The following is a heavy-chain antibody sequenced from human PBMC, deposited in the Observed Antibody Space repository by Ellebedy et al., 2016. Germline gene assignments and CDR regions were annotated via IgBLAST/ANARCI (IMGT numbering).Heavy chain of an antibody. D-gene: IGHD3-10*01. Sequence: LSLTCTVSGGSISSSSYYWGWIRQPPGKGLEWVSYISSSGSTIYYADSVKGRFTISRDNAKNSLYLQMNSLRAEDTAVYYCARDRQNYYGSGRYYYYGMDVWGQGTTVTVSS. V-gene: IGHV3-11*04. CDR3: ARDRQNYYGSGRYYYYGMDV. J-gene: IGHJ6*02. CDR1: GGSISSSSYY. CDR2: ISSSGSTI.